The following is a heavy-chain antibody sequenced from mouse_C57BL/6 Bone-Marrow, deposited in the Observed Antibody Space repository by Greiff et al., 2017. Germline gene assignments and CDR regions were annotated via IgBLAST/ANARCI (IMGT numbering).Heavy chain of an antibody. CDR1: GYTFTSYW. CDR2: IHPNSGST. V-gene: IGHV1-64*01. D-gene: IGHD1-3*01. J-gene: IGHJ3*01. Sequence: QVQLQQPGAELVKPGASVKLSCKASGYTFTSYWMHWVKQRPGQGLEWIGMIHPNSGSTNYNEKFKSKATLTVDKSSSTAYMQLSSLTSEDSAVYYCARSGYFAWFAYWGQGTLVTVSA. CDR3: ARSGYFAWFAY.